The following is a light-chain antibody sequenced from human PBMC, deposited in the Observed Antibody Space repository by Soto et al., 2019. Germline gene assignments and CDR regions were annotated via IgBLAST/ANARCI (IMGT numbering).Light chain of an antibody. CDR3: QRYGSAPPFT. J-gene: IGKJ2*01. CDR2: GAS. V-gene: IGKV3-20*01. CDR1: QKVTSSY. Sequence: EIVLTQSPGTLSLSPGERATLSCRAGQKVTSSYLAWYRHKPGQAPRLLIYGASSRATGIPDMFSGSGSGTDFTLTISRLEPEDCAVYFCQRYGSAPPFTFGQGTKGEI.